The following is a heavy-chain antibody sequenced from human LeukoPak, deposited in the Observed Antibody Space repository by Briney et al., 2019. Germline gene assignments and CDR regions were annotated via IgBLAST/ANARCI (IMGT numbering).Heavy chain of an antibody. CDR3: ARVRMTTVTVYYFDY. CDR2: ISSSGSTI. Sequence: GGSLRLSCAASGFTFSDYYVSWIRQAPGKGLEWVSYISSSGSTIYYADSVKGRFTISRDNAKNSLYLQMNSLRAEDTAVYYCARVRMTTVTVYYFDYWGQGTLVTVSS. CDR1: GFTFSDYY. V-gene: IGHV3-11*04. D-gene: IGHD4-17*01. J-gene: IGHJ4*02.